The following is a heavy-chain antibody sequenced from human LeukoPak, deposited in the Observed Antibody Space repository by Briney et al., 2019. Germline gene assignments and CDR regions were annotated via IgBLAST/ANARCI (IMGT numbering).Heavy chain of an antibody. V-gene: IGHV3-33*03. CDR3: AELGITMIGGV. CDR2: ISYDGSNK. CDR1: GFTFSSYG. Sequence: GGSLRLSCAASGFTFSSYGIHWVRQAPGKGLEWVTFISYDGSNKYHADSVKGRFTISRDNAKNSLYLQMNSLRAEDTAVYYCAELGITMIGGVWGKGTTVTISS. D-gene: IGHD3-10*02. J-gene: IGHJ6*04.